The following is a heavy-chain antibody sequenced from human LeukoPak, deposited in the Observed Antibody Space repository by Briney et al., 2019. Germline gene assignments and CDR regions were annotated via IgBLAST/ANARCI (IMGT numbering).Heavy chain of an antibody. CDR2: INPNSGGT. CDR1: GYTFTGYY. Sequence: GASVKVSCKASGYTFTGYYMHWVRQAPGQGLEWMGWINPNSGGTNYAQKFQGRVTMTRDTSTSTAYMELSRLRSDDTAVYYCAATTVTTVRYDYWGQGTLVTVSS. V-gene: IGHV1-2*02. J-gene: IGHJ4*02. CDR3: AATTVTTVRYDY. D-gene: IGHD4-17*01.